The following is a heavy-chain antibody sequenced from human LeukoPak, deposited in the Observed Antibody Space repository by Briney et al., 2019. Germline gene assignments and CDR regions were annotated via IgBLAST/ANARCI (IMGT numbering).Heavy chain of an antibody. D-gene: IGHD3-22*01. J-gene: IGHJ4*02. Sequence: GASVKVSCKASGYTFTSYDINWVRQAAGQGLEWMGWMNPKSGNKDYVQKFQGRVTITKNTSKSTAYMELSSLRSEDTAVYYCARGHDACYYDSSGSTDVDYWGQGTLVTVSS. CDR3: ARGHDACYYDSSGSTDVDY. CDR1: GYTFTSYD. CDR2: MNPKSGNK. V-gene: IGHV1-8*03.